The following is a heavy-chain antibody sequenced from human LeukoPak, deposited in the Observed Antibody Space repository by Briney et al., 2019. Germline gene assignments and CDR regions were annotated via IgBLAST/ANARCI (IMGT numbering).Heavy chain of an antibody. D-gene: IGHD6-19*01. CDR2: INSDGSTT. CDR1: GFTFSSYG. Sequence: GGSLRLSCAASGFTFSSYGMHWVRQAPGKGLVWVSRINSDGSTTSYADSEKGRFTISRDNAKNTLYLQMNSLRVEDTAVYYCARAKISGWSLDAFDIWGQGTMITVSS. CDR3: ARAKISGWSLDAFDI. V-gene: IGHV3-74*01. J-gene: IGHJ3*02.